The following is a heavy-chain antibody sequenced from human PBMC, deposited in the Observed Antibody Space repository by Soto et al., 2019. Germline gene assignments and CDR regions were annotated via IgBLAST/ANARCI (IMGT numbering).Heavy chain of an antibody. CDR2: IKSKTDGGTT. V-gene: IGHV3-15*07. J-gene: IGHJ4*02. CDR3: TGDIVVVTAIPDY. D-gene: IGHD2-21*02. CDR1: XFTFSNAW. Sequence: EVQLVESGGGLVKPGGSLRLSCAASXFTFSNAWMNWVRQAPGKGLEWVGRIKSKTDGGTTDYAAPVKGRFTISRDDSKNTLYLQMNSLKTEDTAVYYCTGDIVVVTAIPDYWGQGTLVTVSS.